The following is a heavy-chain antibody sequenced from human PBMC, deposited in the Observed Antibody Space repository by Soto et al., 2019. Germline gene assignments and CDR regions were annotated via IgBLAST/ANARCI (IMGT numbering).Heavy chain of an antibody. D-gene: IGHD3-3*01. CDR2: INPNSGGT. V-gene: IGHV1-2*02. CDR1: GYTFTGYY. Sequence: ASGKVSGKASGYTFTGYYMHWVRQAPGQGLEWMGWINPNSGGTNYAQKFQGRVTMNRDSSFSTAYMEPSRLRSDDTAVYYCATDLAHRGHYDFWSGSPPRMDVCCQGTTVPVSS. CDR3: ATDLAHRGHYDFWSGSPPRMDV. J-gene: IGHJ6*02.